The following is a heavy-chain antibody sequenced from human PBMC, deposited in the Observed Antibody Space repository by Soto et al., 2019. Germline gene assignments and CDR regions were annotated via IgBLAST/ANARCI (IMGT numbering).Heavy chain of an antibody. Sequence: GGSLRLSCAASGFTFSDYYMSWIRQAPGKGLEWVSYISSSSSYTNYADSVKGRFTISRDNAKNSLYLQMNSLRAEDTAVYYCAIDDSTHPPYGMDVWGQGTTVTVSS. D-gene: IGHD2-21*02. CDR1: GFTFSDYY. CDR2: ISSSSSYT. CDR3: AIDDSTHPPYGMDV. V-gene: IGHV3-11*06. J-gene: IGHJ6*02.